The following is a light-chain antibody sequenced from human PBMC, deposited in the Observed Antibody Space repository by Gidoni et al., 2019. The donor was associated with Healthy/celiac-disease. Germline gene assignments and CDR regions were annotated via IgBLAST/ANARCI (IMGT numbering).Light chain of an antibody. CDR2: QDS. CDR1: QLGGKY. CDR3: EAWDSSTVV. V-gene: IGLV3-1*01. Sequence: SSQLPQPPSASVFPGQTASIPCSGDQLGGKYACWYHQKPGQSPVLVIYQDSKRPSGIPERFSGSNSGNTATLTISGTQAMDEDDYYCEAWDSSTVVFGGGTKLTVL. J-gene: IGLJ2*01.